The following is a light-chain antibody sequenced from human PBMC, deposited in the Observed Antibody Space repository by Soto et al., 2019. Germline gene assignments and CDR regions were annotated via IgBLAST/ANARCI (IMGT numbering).Light chain of an antibody. J-gene: IGKJ4*01. Sequence: DIQMTQSPSSLSASVGDRVTITCQASQDISNYLNWYQQKPGKAPKLLIYDASNLETGVPSRFSGSGSGTDFTFTISSLQPEDIATYYCQQRVDWPLTFGGGTRVQI. V-gene: IGKV1-33*01. CDR1: QDISNY. CDR3: QQRVDWPLT. CDR2: DAS.